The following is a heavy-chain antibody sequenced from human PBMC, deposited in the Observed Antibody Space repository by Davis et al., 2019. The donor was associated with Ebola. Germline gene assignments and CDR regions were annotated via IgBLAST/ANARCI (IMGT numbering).Heavy chain of an antibody. CDR2: ISSSGSTI. Sequence: PGGSLRPSCAPSGFTFSDYYMSWIRQAPGKGLEWVSYISSSGSTIYYADSVKGRFTITRDNAKNSLHLQMKSLRAEDTAVYYCARDRGSYFIDYWGKGTLVTVSS. CDR3: ARDRGSYFIDY. V-gene: IGHV3-11*01. J-gene: IGHJ4*02. CDR1: GFTFSDYY. D-gene: IGHD1-26*01.